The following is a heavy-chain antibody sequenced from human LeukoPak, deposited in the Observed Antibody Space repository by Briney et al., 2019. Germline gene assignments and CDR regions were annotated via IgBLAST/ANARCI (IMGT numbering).Heavy chain of an antibody. CDR2: IYSGGST. V-gene: IGHV3-53*05. Sequence: GGSLRLSCAASGFTVSSNFMSWVRQAPGKGLEWVSVIYSGGSTYYADSVKGRFTISRDNSKNTLYLQMNSLRAEDTAVYYCIAAAVPPSWGQGTLVTVSS. D-gene: IGHD6-13*01. J-gene: IGHJ4*02. CDR1: GFTVSSNF. CDR3: IAAAVPPS.